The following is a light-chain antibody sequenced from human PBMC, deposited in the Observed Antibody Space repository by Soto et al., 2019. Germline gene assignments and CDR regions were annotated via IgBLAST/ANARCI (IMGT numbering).Light chain of an antibody. Sequence: QSALTQPASVSGSPGQSIAISCTGTSSDVGSYDRVSRYQQHPGKAPTLTIYEVNKRPSGVSDRFSGSKSGNTASLTISGLQAEDEADYYCCSSVGSPNWVFGGGTKLTVL. CDR3: CSSVGSPNWV. V-gene: IGLV2-23*02. CDR2: EVN. CDR1: SSDVGSYDR. J-gene: IGLJ3*02.